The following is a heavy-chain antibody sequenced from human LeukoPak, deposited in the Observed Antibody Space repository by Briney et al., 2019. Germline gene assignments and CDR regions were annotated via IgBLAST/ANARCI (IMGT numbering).Heavy chain of an antibody. D-gene: IGHD5-18*01. CDR1: GFTFDDYA. CDR3: AKDILLTAMIDY. Sequence: GGSLRLPCAASGFTFDDYAMHWVRQAPGKGLEWVSLISGDGGSTYYADSVKGRFIISRDNSKNSLYLQMNSLRTEDTALYYCAKDILLTAMIDYWGQGTLVTVSS. CDR2: ISGDGGST. V-gene: IGHV3-43*02. J-gene: IGHJ4*02.